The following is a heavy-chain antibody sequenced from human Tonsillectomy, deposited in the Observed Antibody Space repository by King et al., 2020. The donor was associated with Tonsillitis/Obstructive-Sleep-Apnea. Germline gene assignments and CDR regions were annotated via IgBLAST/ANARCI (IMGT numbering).Heavy chain of an antibody. CDR2: IYWDDDK. Sequence: TLKESGPTLVKPTQTLTLTCTFSGFSLSTSAVGVGWIRQPPGKALEWLALIYWDDDKRYSPSLKSRLTITKDTSKNQVVLTMTNMDPVHTATYYCAHLVVPPSQGYYYMDVWGKGTTVTVSS. CDR1: GFSLSTSAVG. V-gene: IGHV2-5*02. D-gene: IGHD2-2*01. CDR3: AHLVVPPSQGYYYMDV. J-gene: IGHJ6*03.